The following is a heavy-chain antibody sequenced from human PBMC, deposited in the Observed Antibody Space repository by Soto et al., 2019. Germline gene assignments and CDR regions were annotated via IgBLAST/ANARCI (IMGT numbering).Heavy chain of an antibody. CDR3: AKGLRQVAGTCSDCLDA. J-gene: IGHJ5*02. Sequence: GGSLRLSCAASGFTFSSYAMSWVRQAPGKGLEWVSAISGSGGSTYYADSVKGRFTISRDNSKNTLYLQMNSLRDEDTAVYYCAKGLRQVAGTCSDCLDAWGQGTPVTVSS. V-gene: IGHV3-23*01. CDR1: GFTFSSYA. D-gene: IGHD6-19*01. CDR2: ISGSGGST.